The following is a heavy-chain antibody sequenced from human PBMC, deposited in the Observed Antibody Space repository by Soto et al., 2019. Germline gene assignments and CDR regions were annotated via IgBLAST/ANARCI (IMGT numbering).Heavy chain of an antibody. Sequence: ASVKVSCTASGYTFTSYDINWVRQATGQGLEWMGWMNPNSGNTGYAQKFQGRVTMTRNTSISTAYMELSSLRSEDTAVYYCAFQPRSWPLRGDFDYWGQGTLVTVSS. D-gene: IGHD6-13*01. CDR2: MNPNSGNT. CDR1: GYTFTSYD. V-gene: IGHV1-8*01. CDR3: AFQPRSWPLRGDFDY. J-gene: IGHJ4*02.